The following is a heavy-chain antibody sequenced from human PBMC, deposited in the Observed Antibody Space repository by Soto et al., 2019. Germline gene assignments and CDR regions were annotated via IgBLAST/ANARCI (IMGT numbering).Heavy chain of an antibody. CDR2: MNTNGGTT. V-gene: IGHV1-46*01. D-gene: IGHD1-26*01. Sequence: GASVKVSCKASGYTSTNYYMTWARQAPGQGLEWMGAMNTNGGTTTYARKFQGRVTMTRDTSTSTVYMELSSLTFEDTAVYYCARAGSWYSTCTWGQGILVTVSS. J-gene: IGHJ5*02. CDR3: ARAGSWYSTCT. CDR1: GYTSTNYY.